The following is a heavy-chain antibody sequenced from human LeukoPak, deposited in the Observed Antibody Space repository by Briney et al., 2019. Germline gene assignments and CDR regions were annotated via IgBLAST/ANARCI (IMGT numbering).Heavy chain of an antibody. D-gene: IGHD3-3*01. V-gene: IGHV3-23*01. CDR3: AKTGGTIFGVVTTDAFDI. J-gene: IGHJ3*02. Sequence: PGGSLRLSCAAPGFTFSSYAMSWVRKAPGKGLGWVSGISGSDGSTYYADSVKGRFTISRDISKYTLYLQMNSLRAEDTAVYYCAKTGGTIFGVVTTDAFDIWGQGTMVTVSS. CDR2: ISGSDGST. CDR1: GFTFSSYA.